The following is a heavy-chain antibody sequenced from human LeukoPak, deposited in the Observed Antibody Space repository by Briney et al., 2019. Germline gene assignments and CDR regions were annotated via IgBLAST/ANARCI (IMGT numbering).Heavy chain of an antibody. D-gene: IGHD6-6*01. Sequence: SETLSLTCSVSGDYINSHYWTWIRQPPGKGLEWIGSIYYSGSTNYNPSLKSRVTISVDTSKNQFSLKLNSVTAADTAVYYCARDLGAARPYFDYWGQGTLVTVSS. J-gene: IGHJ4*02. CDR3: ARDLGAARPYFDY. CDR2: IYYSGST. CDR1: GDYINSHY. V-gene: IGHV4-59*11.